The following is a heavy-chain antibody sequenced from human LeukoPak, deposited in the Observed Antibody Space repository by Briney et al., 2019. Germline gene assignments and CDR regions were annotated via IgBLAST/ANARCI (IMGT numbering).Heavy chain of an antibody. J-gene: IGHJ6*03. CDR3: ARQGNYDFWSGYFPNYYYYYMDV. D-gene: IGHD3-3*01. V-gene: IGHV4-39*01. CDR2: IYYSGST. Sequence: PSETLSLTCTVSGGSISSSSYYWGWIRQPPGKGLEWIGSIYYSGSTYYNPSLKSRVTISVDTSKNQFSLKLSSVTAADTAVYYCARQGNYDFWSGYFPNYYYYYMDVWGKGTTVTVPS. CDR1: GGSISSSSYY.